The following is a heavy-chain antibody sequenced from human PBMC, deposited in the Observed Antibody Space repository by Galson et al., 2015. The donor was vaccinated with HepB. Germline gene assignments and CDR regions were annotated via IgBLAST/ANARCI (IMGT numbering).Heavy chain of an antibody. CDR3: AKGRGSNSYTYDY. D-gene: IGHD2-2*01. CDR1: GFTSTSYA. Sequence: SLRLSCAASGFTSTSYAMNWVRQAPGKGLEWVSRISGSGGSTDYADSVKGRFTISRDTSNNTLYLQMNSLRAEDTAQYYCAKGRGSNSYTYDYWGQGTLVTVSS. J-gene: IGHJ4*02. V-gene: IGHV3-23*01. CDR2: ISGSGGST.